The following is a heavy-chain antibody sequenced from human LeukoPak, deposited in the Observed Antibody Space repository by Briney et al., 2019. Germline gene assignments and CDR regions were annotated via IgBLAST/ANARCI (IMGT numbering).Heavy chain of an antibody. V-gene: IGHV1-18*01. CDR2: ISAYNGNT. Sequence: ASVKVSCKASGGTFSSYAISWVRQAPGQGLEWMGWISAYNGNTNYAQKLQGRVTMTTDTSTSTAYMELRSLRSDDTAVYYCARGAYDFWSGYRYYFDYWGQGTLVTVSS. CDR3: ARGAYDFWSGYRYYFDY. D-gene: IGHD3-3*01. J-gene: IGHJ4*02. CDR1: GGTFSSYA.